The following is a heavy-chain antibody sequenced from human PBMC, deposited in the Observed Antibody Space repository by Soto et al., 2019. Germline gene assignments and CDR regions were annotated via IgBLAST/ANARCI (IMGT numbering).Heavy chain of an antibody. V-gene: IGHV1-69*06. CDR3: ARERYSSGWYRTNWLDP. CDR2: IIPIFGTA. Sequence: SVKVSCKASGGTFSSYAISWVRQAPGQGLEWMGGIIPIFGTANYAQKFQGRVTITADKSTSTAYMELSSLRSEDTAVYYCARERYSSGWYRTNWLDPWGQGTLVTVSS. J-gene: IGHJ5*02. CDR1: GGTFSSYA. D-gene: IGHD6-19*01.